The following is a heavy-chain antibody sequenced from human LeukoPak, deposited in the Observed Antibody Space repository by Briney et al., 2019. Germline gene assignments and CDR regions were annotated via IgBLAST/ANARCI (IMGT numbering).Heavy chain of an antibody. CDR3: ATLAARPLGNYFDY. V-gene: IGHV4-31*03. D-gene: IGHD6-6*01. Sequence: PSQTLSLTCTVSGGSISSGGYYWSWIRQPPGKGLEWIGEINHSGSTNYNPSLKSRVTISVDTSKNQFSLKLSSVTAADTAVYYCATLAARPLGNYFDYWGQGTLVTVSS. CDR1: GGSISSGGYY. J-gene: IGHJ4*02. CDR2: INHSGST.